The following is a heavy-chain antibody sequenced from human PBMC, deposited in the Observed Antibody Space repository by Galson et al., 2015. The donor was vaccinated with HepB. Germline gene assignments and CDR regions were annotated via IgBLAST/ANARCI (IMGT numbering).Heavy chain of an antibody. CDR3: ASTGYSGYDYPYYYYGMDV. Sequence: SVKVSCKASGYTFTSYGISWVRQAPGLGLEWMGWISAYNGNTNYAQKLQGRVTMTTDTSTSTAYMGLRSLRSDDTAVYYCASTGYSGYDYPYYYYGMDVWGQGTTVTVSS. V-gene: IGHV1-18*04. CDR1: GYTFTSYG. J-gene: IGHJ6*02. D-gene: IGHD5-12*01. CDR2: ISAYNGNT.